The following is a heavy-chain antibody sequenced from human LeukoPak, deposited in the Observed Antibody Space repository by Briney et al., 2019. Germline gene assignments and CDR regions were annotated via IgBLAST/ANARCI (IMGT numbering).Heavy chain of an antibody. J-gene: IGHJ4*02. D-gene: IGHD6-13*01. CDR1: GYTFTSYG. CDR3: AREGAFGGSSSWYAGVTQPNFDF. V-gene: IGHV1-18*01. CDR2: ISAYNGNT. Sequence: ASVKVSCKASGYTFTSYGISWVRQAPGQGLEWMRWISAYNGNTNYAQKLQGRVTMTTDTSTSTAYMELRSLRSDDTAVYYCAREGAFGGSSSWYAGVTQPNFDFWGQGTLVTVSS.